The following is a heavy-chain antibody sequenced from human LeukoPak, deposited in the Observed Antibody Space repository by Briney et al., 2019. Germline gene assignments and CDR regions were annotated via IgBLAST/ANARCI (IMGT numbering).Heavy chain of an antibody. CDR3: AKGTERYREVSSFDS. CDR2: INRGGDGT. V-gene: IGHV3-23*01. J-gene: IGHJ4*02. D-gene: IGHD3-10*01. CDR1: GFTFNTFT. Sequence: GGSLRLSCAASGFTFNTFTMNWVRQAPGKGLEWVSAINRGGDGTYYADFVQGRFTISRDNSEKTLYLQMNSLRPEDTATYYCAKGTERYREVSSFDSWGQGTQVTVSS.